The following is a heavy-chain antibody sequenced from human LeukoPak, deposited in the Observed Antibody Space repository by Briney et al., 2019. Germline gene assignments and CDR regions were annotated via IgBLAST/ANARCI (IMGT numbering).Heavy chain of an antibody. CDR1: GYTFTSYD. CDR2: MNPNSGNT. V-gene: IGHV1-8*01. CDR3: ARRRRPSSGWYGWYFDL. J-gene: IGHJ2*01. Sequence: ASVKVSCKASGYTFTSYDINWVRQATGQGLEWMGWMNPNSGNTGYAQKFQGRVAMTRNTSISTAYMELSSLGSEDTAVYYCARRRRPSSGWYGWYFDLWGRGTLVTVSS. D-gene: IGHD6-19*01.